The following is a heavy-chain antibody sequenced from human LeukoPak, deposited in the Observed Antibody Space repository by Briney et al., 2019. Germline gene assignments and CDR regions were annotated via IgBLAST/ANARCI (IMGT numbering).Heavy chain of an antibody. D-gene: IGHD2-2*01. V-gene: IGHV3-48*04. CDR3: ARDFEVPAAAPDYYYDYYMDV. CDR1: GFTFSVYT. J-gene: IGHJ6*03. Sequence: PGGSLRLSCAGSGFTFSVYTMNWVRQAPGKGLEWVSYISSGSTTIYYADSVKGRFTISRDNVENSLYLQMNSLRVEDTAVYYCARDFEVPAAAPDYYYDYYMDVWGKGTTVTVSS. CDR2: ISSGSTTI.